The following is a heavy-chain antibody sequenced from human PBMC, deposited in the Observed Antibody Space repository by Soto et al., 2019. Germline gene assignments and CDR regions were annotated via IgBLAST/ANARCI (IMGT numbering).Heavy chain of an antibody. Sequence: GGSLRLSCAASGFTFSSYRMNWVRQAPGKGLEWVGRIKSKTDGGTTDYAAPVKGRFTISRDDSKNTLYLQMNSLKTEDTAVYYCTTDYTIFGVVISPLDYYGMDVWGQGTTVTVSS. D-gene: IGHD3-3*01. CDR3: TTDYTIFGVVISPLDYYGMDV. CDR1: GFTFSSYR. V-gene: IGHV3-15*07. CDR2: IKSKTDGGTT. J-gene: IGHJ6*02.